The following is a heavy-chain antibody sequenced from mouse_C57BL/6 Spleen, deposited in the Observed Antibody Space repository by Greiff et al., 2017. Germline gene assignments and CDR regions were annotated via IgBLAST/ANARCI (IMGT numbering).Heavy chain of an antibody. V-gene: IGHV3-6*01. J-gene: IGHJ2*01. CDR3: ARVDYYGSSYYFDY. D-gene: IGHD1-1*01. CDR2: ISYDGSN. CDR1: GYSITSGYY. Sequence: EVKLVESGPGLVKPSQSLSLTCSVTGYSITSGYYWNWIRQFPGNKLEWMGYISYDGSNNYNPSLKNRISISRETSKNQFFLKLNSVTTEDTATYYCARVDYYGSSYYFDYWGQGTTLTVSS.